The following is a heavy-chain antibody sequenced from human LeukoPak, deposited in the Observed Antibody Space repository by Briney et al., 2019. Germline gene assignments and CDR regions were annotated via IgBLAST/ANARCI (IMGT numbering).Heavy chain of an antibody. CDR1: GFAFSSYA. J-gene: IGHJ4*02. Sequence: GGSLRLSCAASGFAFSSYAMHWVRQAPGKGLEWVSGISWNSGTIGYADSVKGRFTISRDNAKNSLYLQMNSLRAEDTAVYYCASWGKYYDFWSGYYTGESYYFDYWGQGTLVTVSS. CDR2: ISWNSGTI. V-gene: IGHV3-9*01. D-gene: IGHD3-3*01. CDR3: ASWGKYYDFWSGYYTGESYYFDY.